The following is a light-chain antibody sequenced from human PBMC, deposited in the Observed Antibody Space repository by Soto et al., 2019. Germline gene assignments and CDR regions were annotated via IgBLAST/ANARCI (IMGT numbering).Light chain of an antibody. Sequence: QSVLTQPASVSGSPGQSITISCTGTSSDVGGYNYVSWYQQHPGKAPTLIIYEVSNRTSGVSNRFSGSKSGNTASLPISGLQAEDEADYYCNSYTSKSTGVFGTGTKLTVL. CDR1: SSDVGGYNY. J-gene: IGLJ1*01. V-gene: IGLV2-14*01. CDR3: NSYTSKSTGV. CDR2: EVS.